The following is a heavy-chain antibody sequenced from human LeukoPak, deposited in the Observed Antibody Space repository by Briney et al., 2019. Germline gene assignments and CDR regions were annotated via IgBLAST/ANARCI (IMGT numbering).Heavy chain of an antibody. V-gene: IGHV4-59*01. CDR3: ARVMWRGGAFDI. Sequence: SETLSLTCTVSGGSISSYYWSWIRQPPGKGLEWIGYIYYSGSTNYNPSLKSRVTISVDTSKNQFSLKLSSVTAADTAVYYCARVMWRGGAFDIWGQGTMVTVSS. D-gene: IGHD2-21*01. CDR2: IYYSGST. J-gene: IGHJ3*02. CDR1: GGSISSYY.